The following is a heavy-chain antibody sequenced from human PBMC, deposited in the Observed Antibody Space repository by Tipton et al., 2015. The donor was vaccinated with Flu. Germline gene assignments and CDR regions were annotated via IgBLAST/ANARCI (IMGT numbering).Heavy chain of an antibody. CDR3: ARPTTVTTSDFGY. D-gene: IGHD4-11*01. CDR2: ISYDGSNK. J-gene: IGHJ4*02. V-gene: IGHV3-30-3*01. Sequence: QVQLVQSGGGVVQPGRSLRLSCAASGFTFSSYAMHWVRQAPGKGLEWVAVISYDGSNKYHADSVKGRFTISRDNSKNTLYLQMNSLRAEDTAVYYCARPTTVTTSDFGYWGQGTLVTVSS. CDR1: GFTFSSYA.